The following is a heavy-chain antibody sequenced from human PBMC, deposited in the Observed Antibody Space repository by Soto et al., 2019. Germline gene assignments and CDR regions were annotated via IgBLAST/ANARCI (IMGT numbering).Heavy chain of an antibody. J-gene: IGHJ4*02. Sequence: PVGSLRLSCAASGFTFSRYEMNWVRQAPGKGLEWVSYISSSGSIIYYADSVKGRFTISRDNAKNKLYLQMNSLRAEDTAVYYCARDTPLADAGQSYFDDWGQGTLVTVSS. D-gene: IGHD6-13*01. CDR1: GFTFSRYE. CDR3: ARDTPLADAGQSYFDD. V-gene: IGHV3-48*03. CDR2: ISSSGSII.